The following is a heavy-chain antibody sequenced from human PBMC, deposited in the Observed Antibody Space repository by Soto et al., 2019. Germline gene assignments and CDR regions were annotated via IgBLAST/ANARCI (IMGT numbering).Heavy chain of an antibody. V-gene: IGHV4-34*01. Sequence: QVQLQQWGAGLLKTSETLSLTCAVYGGSFSGYYWSWIRQPPGKGLEWIGEINNSGSTNYNPSLKSRVTISVDTSKNQFSLKLSSVTAADTAVYYCARVTGRYYYGMDVWGQGTTVTVSS. CDR2: INNSGST. CDR1: GGSFSGYY. CDR3: ARVTGRYYYGMDV. J-gene: IGHJ6*02.